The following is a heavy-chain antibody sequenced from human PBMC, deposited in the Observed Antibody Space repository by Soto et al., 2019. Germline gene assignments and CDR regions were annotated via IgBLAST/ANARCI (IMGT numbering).Heavy chain of an antibody. CDR1: GFTFSNYG. D-gene: IGHD3-3*01. Sequence: PGGSLRLSFAASGFTFSNYGMHWVRQAPGKGLEWVSIIWHDGNNKYYADSVRVRFIISRDNSKNRLYLQMNSRIAEDTAVYYCARASSYYDFWSGYLKGNWFDXWGQGTLVTVSX. J-gene: IGHJ5*02. CDR2: IWHDGNNK. CDR3: ARASSYYDFWSGYLKGNWFDX. V-gene: IGHV3-33*01.